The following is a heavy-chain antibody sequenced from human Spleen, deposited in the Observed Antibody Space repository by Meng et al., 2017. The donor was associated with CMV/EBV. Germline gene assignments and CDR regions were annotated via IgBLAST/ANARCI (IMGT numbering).Heavy chain of an antibody. CDR1: GFTFSDHN. Sequence: ASGFTFSDHNMDWVRQAPGKGLEWVGRIRNKANSYTTEYAASVKGRFIISRDDSKNSLYLQMNSLKTEDTAVYYCGRSPQGISPFDYWGQGTLVTVSS. V-gene: IGHV3-72*01. D-gene: IGHD2/OR15-2a*01. CDR3: GRSPQGISPFDY. J-gene: IGHJ4*02. CDR2: IRNKANSYTT.